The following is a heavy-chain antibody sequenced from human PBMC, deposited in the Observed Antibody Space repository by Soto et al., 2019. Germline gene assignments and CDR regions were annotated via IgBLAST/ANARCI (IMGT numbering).Heavy chain of an antibody. CDR2: ITTDGSTT. D-gene: IGHD2-21*02. V-gene: IGHV3-74*01. CDR3: ARDRVWVICDS. CDR1: GFTFSSYI. J-gene: IGHJ4*02. Sequence: EVQLVESGGGLVQPGGSLRLSCAASGFTFSSYIMHWVRQTPGKGLVWVSRITTDGSTTTYADSVRGRFTISRDNAKNTLYLQMTSLSAEETAVYYCARDRVWVICDSGGQGTLVTVSS.